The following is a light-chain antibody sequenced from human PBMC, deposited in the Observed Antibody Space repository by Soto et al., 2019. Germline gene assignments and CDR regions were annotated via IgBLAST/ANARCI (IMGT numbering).Light chain of an antibody. CDR1: SSDVGGYNY. J-gene: IGLJ3*02. V-gene: IGLV2-14*01. CDR3: SSYTSSTTV. CDR2: EVS. Sequence: QSALTQPASVSGSPGQSITISCTGTSSDVGGYNYVSWYQQHPGKAPKLMIYEVSNRPSGVSNRFSGSKSGNTASLTISGLQDEDEADYYCSSYTSSTTVFVGGTKLTVL.